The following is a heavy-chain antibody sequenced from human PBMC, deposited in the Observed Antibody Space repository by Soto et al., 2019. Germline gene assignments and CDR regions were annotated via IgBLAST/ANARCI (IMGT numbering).Heavy chain of an antibody. CDR3: AHRLGYYDSSGYYYPLGGFDP. Sequence: SGPTPVNPTQTLTLTCTFSGFSLSTSGMCVSWIRQPPGKALEWLARIDWDDDKYYSTSLKTRLTISKDTSKNQVVLTMTNMDPVDTATYYCAHRLGYYDSSGYYYPLGGFDPWGQGTLVTVSS. D-gene: IGHD3-22*01. CDR1: GFSLSTSGMC. CDR2: IDWDDDK. V-gene: IGHV2-70*12. J-gene: IGHJ5*02.